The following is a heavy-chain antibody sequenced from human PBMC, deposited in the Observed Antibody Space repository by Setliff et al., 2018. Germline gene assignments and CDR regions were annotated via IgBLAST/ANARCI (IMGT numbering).Heavy chain of an antibody. V-gene: IGHV4-4*07. CDR2: IYIGGSA. D-gene: IGHD6-19*01. Sequence: SETLSLTCTVSGGSISSYYWSWIRQPAGKGLEWIGHIYIGGSANYNPSLKSRVTMSIDTSMNQFSLKLNSVTAADMAVYYCAREQWLDPPGYYYMDVWAKGTTVTVSS. CDR1: GGSISSYY. J-gene: IGHJ6*03. CDR3: AREQWLDPPGYYYMDV.